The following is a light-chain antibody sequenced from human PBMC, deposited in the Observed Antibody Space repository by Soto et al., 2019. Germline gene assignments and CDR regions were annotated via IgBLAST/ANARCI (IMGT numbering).Light chain of an antibody. CDR3: SSYTNTGTLVV. V-gene: IGLV2-14*01. CDR1: GSDIGTYNF. J-gene: IGLJ7*01. Sequence: QSALTQPASVSGSPGQSITISCSGSGSDIGTYNFVSWYQHHPGRAPKLIISEVANRPSGVSDRFSGSKSGSLASLTISGLQADDEAVYYCSSYTNTGTLVVFGVGTQLTVL. CDR2: EVA.